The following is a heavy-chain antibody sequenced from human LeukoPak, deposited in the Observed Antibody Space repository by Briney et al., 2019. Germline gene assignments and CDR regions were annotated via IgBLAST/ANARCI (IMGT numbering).Heavy chain of an antibody. CDR1: GFTFSSYA. Sequence: GGSLRLSCAASGFTFSSYAMHWVCQAPGKGLEWVAVISYDGSNKYYADSVKGRFTISRDNSKNTLYLQMNSLKTEDTAVYYCTTDGAYSSSWYAGYWGQGTLVTVSS. D-gene: IGHD6-13*01. CDR3: TTDGAYSSSWYAGY. J-gene: IGHJ4*02. CDR2: ISYDGSNK. V-gene: IGHV3-30-3*01.